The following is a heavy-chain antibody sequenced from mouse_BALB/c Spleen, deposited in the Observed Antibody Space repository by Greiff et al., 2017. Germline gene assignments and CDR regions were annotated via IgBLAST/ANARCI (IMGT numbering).Heavy chain of an antibody. CDR2: IYPSDSYT. Sequence: QVQLQQPGAELVRPGASVKLSCKASGYTFTSYWINWVKQRPGQGLEWIGNIYPSDSYTNYNQKFKDKATLTVDKSSSTAYMQLSSPTSEDSAVYYCTREYYAMDYWGQGTSVTVSS. CDR1: GYTFTSYW. V-gene: IGHV1-69*02. J-gene: IGHJ4*01. CDR3: TREYYAMDY.